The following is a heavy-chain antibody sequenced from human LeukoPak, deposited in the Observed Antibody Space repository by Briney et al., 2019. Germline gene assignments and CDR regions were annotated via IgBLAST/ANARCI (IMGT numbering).Heavy chain of an antibody. CDR2: ISAYNGNT. V-gene: IGHV1-18*01. CDR1: GYTFTSYG. Sequence: ASVKVSCKASGYTFTSYGISWVRQAPGQGLEWMGWISAYNGNTNYAQKLQGRVTMTTDTSTSTAYMELRSLRSDDTAVYYCARGARFLEWLYSPKYYYYYMDVWGKGATVTVSS. J-gene: IGHJ6*03. CDR3: ARGARFLEWLYSPKYYYYYMDV. D-gene: IGHD3-3*01.